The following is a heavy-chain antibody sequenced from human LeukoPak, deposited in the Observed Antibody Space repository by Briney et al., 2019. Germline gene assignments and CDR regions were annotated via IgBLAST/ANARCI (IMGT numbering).Heavy chain of an antibody. Sequence: HPGGSLRLSCAASGFTFSSYGMHWVRQAPGKGLEWVSAISGSGGSTYYADSVKGRFTISRDNSKNTLYLQMNSLRAEDTAVYYCAKGDYGSGDPFQGGYYYYMDVWGKGTTVTVSS. CDR2: ISGSGGST. J-gene: IGHJ6*03. CDR1: GFTFSSYG. D-gene: IGHD3-10*01. CDR3: AKGDYGSGDPFQGGYYYYMDV. V-gene: IGHV3-23*01.